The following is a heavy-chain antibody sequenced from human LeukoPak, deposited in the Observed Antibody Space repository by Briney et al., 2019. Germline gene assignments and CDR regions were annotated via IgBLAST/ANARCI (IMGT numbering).Heavy chain of an antibody. D-gene: IGHD3-22*01. V-gene: IGHV3-30*03. CDR2: ISYDGSNK. CDR1: GFTFSSYG. J-gene: IGHJ1*01. Sequence: GGSVRLSCAASGFTFSSYGMHWVRQAPGKGLEWVAVISYDGSNKYYADSVKGRFTISRDNSKNTLYLQMNSLRAEDTAVYYCAREGYDSSGYYYEYFQHWGQGTLVTVSS. CDR3: AREGYDSSGYYYEYFQH.